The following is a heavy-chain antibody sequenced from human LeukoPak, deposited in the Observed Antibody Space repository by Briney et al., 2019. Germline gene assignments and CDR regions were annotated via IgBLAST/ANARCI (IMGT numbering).Heavy chain of an antibody. V-gene: IGHV4-59*08. Sequence: SETLSLTCTVSGGSISTYYWRWIRQSPGKGLEWIGSIYYSGSTNYNPSLKSRVSISVDTSKNQFSLELSSVTAADTAVYYCAGDSTKHTFVIWGQGTMVTVSS. CDR1: GGSISTYY. J-gene: IGHJ3*02. D-gene: IGHD5/OR15-5a*01. CDR2: IYYSGST. CDR3: AGDSTKHTFVI.